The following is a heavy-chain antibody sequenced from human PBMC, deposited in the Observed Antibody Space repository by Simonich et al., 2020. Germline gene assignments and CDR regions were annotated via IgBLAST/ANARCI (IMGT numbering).Heavy chain of an antibody. J-gene: IGHJ4*02. CDR3: ARANERDY. D-gene: IGHD1-1*01. CDR2: ISSSSSYK. V-gene: IGHV3-21*01. Sequence: EVQLVESGGGLVKPGGSLRLSCAASGFPFSSYSMNWVRQAPRKGLEWVSSISSSSSYKYYAASVKGRFTISRDNAKNSLYLQMNSLRAEDTAVYYCARANERDYWGQGTLVTVSS. CDR1: GFPFSSYS.